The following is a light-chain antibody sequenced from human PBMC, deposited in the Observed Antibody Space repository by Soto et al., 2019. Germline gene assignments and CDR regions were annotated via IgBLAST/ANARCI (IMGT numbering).Light chain of an antibody. J-gene: IGKJ1*01. V-gene: IGKV3-15*01. Sequence: IVMTQSPATLSVTPGERATLSCRASQSVSSNLAWYQQKPVQAPRLLIYGASTRATGIPARFSGSGSGTEFTLTISSLQSEDFAVHYCQQYNTWPPVPSGQRT. CDR2: GAS. CDR1: QSVSSN. CDR3: QQYNTWPPVP.